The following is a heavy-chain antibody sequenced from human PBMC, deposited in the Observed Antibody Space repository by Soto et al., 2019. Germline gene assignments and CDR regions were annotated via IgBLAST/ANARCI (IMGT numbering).Heavy chain of an antibody. CDR3: ALIGYCSSTSCYPFDY. CDR1: GYTFTSYY. Sequence: GASVKVSCKASGYTFTSYYMHWVRQAPGQGPEWMGIINPSGGSTSYAQKFQGRVTMTRDTSTSTVYMELSSLRSEDTAVYYCALIGYCSSTSCYPFDYWGQGTLVTVSS. V-gene: IGHV1-46*01. J-gene: IGHJ4*02. CDR2: INPSGGST. D-gene: IGHD2-2*01.